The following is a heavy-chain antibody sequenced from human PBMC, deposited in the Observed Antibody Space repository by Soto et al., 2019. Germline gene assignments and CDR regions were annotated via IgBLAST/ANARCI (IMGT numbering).Heavy chain of an antibody. V-gene: IGHV3-48*03. CDR2: ISSSGSTI. J-gene: IGHJ4*02. Sequence: GGSLRLSCAASGFTFSSYEMNWVRQAPGKGLEWVSYISSSGSTIYYADSVKGRFTISRDNAKNSLYLQMNSLRAEDTAVYYCARDLGNYYDSSGYSYWGQGTLVTVSS. D-gene: IGHD3-22*01. CDR3: ARDLGNYYDSSGYSY. CDR1: GFTFSSYE.